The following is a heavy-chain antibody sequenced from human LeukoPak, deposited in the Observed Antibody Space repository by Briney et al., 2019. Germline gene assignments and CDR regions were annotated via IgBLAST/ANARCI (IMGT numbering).Heavy chain of an antibody. V-gene: IGHV3-53*01. Sequence: GGSLRLSCAASGFTVSSNYRSWLRQAPGKGLEWVSGTYSNGRTYYADCGKGRFTISRDISKNTLYLQMNSLRPEDPAQYYCAAQAYYCSGASCYSFADPLDYWGQGTLVTVSS. CDR2: TYSNGRT. D-gene: IGHD2-15*01. CDR1: GFTVSSNY. CDR3: AAQAYYCSGASCYSFADPLDY. J-gene: IGHJ4*02.